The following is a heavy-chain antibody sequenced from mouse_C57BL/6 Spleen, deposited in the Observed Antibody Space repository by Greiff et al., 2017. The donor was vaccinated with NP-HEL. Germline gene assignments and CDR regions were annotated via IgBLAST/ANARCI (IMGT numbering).Heavy chain of an antibody. CDR2: INPGSGGT. Sequence: QVQLQQSGAELVRPGTSVKVSCKASGYAFTNYLIEWVKQRPGQGLEWIGVINPGSGGTNYNEKFKGKATLTADKSSSTAYMQLSRLTSEDSAVYFCARSFNFAWFAYWGQGTLVTVSA. J-gene: IGHJ3*01. D-gene: IGHD4-1*02. CDR1: GYAFTNYL. CDR3: ARSFNFAWFAY. V-gene: IGHV1-54*01.